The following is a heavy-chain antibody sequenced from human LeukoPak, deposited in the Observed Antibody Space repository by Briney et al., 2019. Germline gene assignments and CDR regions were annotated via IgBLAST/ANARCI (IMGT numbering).Heavy chain of an antibody. V-gene: IGHV3-30*04. D-gene: IGHD6-19*01. Sequence: PGGSLRLSCAASGFTFSSYAMHWVRQAPGKGLEWVAVISYDGSNKYYADSVKGRFTISRDNSKNTLYLQMNSLRAEDTAVYYCARDFEVAGSFDAFDIWGQGTMVTVSS. J-gene: IGHJ3*02. CDR2: ISYDGSNK. CDR1: GFTFSSYA. CDR3: ARDFEVAGSFDAFDI.